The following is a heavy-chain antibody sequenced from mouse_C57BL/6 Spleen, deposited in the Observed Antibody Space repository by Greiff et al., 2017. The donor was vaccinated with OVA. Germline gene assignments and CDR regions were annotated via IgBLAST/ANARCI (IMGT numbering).Heavy chain of an antibody. J-gene: IGHJ1*03. CDR3: ARRGNDGYYWYFDV. Sequence: QVQLQQSGPELVKPGASVKISCKASGYAFSSSWMNWVKQRPGKGLEWIGRIYPGDGDTNYNGKFKGKATLTADKSSSTAYMQLSSLTSEDSAVYFCARRGNDGYYWYFDVWGTGTTVTVSS. V-gene: IGHV1-82*01. CDR1: GYAFSSSW. CDR2: IYPGDGDT. D-gene: IGHD2-3*01.